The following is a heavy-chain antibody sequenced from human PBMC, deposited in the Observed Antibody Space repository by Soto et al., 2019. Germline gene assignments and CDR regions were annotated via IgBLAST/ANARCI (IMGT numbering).Heavy chain of an antibody. CDR3: ARDQCSSTSCYTGGYYYYYYGMDV. CDR1: GFTFSSYS. J-gene: IGHJ6*02. Sequence: GGPLRLSXAASGFTFSSYSMNWFRQAPGKGLEWVSSISSSSSYIYYADSVKGRFTISRDNAKNSLYLQMNSLRAEDTAVYYCARDQCSSTSCYTGGYYYYYYGMDVWGQGTTVTVSS. V-gene: IGHV3-21*01. CDR2: ISSSSSYI. D-gene: IGHD2-2*02.